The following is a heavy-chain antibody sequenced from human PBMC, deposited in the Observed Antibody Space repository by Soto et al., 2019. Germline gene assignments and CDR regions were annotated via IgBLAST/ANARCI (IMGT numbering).Heavy chain of an antibody. CDR1: GYSFINYH. Sequence: ASVKVSCKASGYSFINYHIIWVRQAPGQGPEWMGWISAYNGNTNYAQKLQGRVTMTTDTSTSTAYMELRSLRSDDTAVYYCARSEFGPRGWFDPWGQGTLVTVSS. D-gene: IGHD3-10*01. V-gene: IGHV1-18*04. J-gene: IGHJ5*02. CDR3: ARSEFGPRGWFDP. CDR2: ISAYNGNT.